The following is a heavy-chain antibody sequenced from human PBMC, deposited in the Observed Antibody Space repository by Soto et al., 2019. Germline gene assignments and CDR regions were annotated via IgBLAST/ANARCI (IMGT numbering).Heavy chain of an antibody. V-gene: IGHV4-30-4*06. CDR3: ARFFY. Sequence: SRCGYFVCWLLQHKRKGLEWIGYLYYIGGTYYNPSLKSRVSISVDTSKNQFSLKLSSVTAADTAVYYCARFFYWG. CDR2: LYYIGGT. D-gene: IGHD3-3*01. J-gene: IGHJ6*03. CDR1: SRCGYF.